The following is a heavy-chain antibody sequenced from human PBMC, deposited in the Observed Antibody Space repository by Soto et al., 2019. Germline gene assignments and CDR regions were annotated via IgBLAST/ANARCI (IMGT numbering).Heavy chain of an antibody. CDR1: GGTLSSCT. J-gene: IGHJ5*02. CDR2: IIPILGIA. CDR3: AGAIFGVVTDWFDP. D-gene: IGHD3-3*01. V-gene: IGHV1-69*02. Sequence: SAEVTWKDSGGTLSSCTSSWVRQAHGQGLEWMGRIIPILGIANYAQKFQGRVTITADKSTSTAYMELSSLRSEDTAVYYCAGAIFGVVTDWFDPWGQGTLVTVSS.